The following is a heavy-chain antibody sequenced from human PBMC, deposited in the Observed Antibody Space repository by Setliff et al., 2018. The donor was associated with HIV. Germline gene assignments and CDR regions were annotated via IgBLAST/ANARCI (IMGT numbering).Heavy chain of an antibody. J-gene: IGHJ4*02. D-gene: IGHD6-6*01. V-gene: IGHV4-59*11. CDR2: IYYSGTT. Sequence: SETLSLTCTVSGGSISNQYWSWIRQPQGKGLEWIGYIYYSGTTHYNPSPKSRVAMSVDTSKNQFSLDLTSVTPADTAVYYCARLRVSSSSQTFDHWGQGILVTVS. CDR1: GGSISNQY. CDR3: ARLRVSSSSQTFDH.